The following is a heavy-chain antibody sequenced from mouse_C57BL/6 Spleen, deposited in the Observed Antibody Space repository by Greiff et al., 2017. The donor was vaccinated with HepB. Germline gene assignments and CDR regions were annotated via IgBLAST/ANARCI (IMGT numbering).Heavy chain of an antibody. V-gene: IGHV1-81*01. J-gene: IGHJ2*01. CDR3: ARSGDYYGSSYFDY. D-gene: IGHD1-1*01. CDR2: IYPRSGNT. Sequence: QVQLQQSGAELARPGASVKLSCKASGYTFTSYGISWVKQRTGQGLEWIGEIYPRSGNTYYNEKFKGKATLTADKSSSTAYMELGSLTSEDSAVYVCARSGDYYGSSYFDYWGQGTTLTVSS. CDR1: GYTFTSYG.